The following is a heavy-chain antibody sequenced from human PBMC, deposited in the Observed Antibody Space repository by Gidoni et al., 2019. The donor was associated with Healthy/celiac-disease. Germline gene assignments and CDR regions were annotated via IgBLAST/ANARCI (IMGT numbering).Heavy chain of an antibody. Sequence: QVQLVQSGAAVKKPGASVKVSCKASGYTFTGYYMHWVRQAPGQGLEWMGWINPNSGGTNYAQKFQGWVTMTRDTSISTAYMELSRLRSDDTAVYYCARGRRYCSGGSCSVNWFDPWGQGTLVTVSS. CDR3: ARGRRYCSGGSCSVNWFDP. CDR2: INPNSGGT. CDR1: GYTFTGYY. D-gene: IGHD2-15*01. J-gene: IGHJ5*02. V-gene: IGHV1-2*04.